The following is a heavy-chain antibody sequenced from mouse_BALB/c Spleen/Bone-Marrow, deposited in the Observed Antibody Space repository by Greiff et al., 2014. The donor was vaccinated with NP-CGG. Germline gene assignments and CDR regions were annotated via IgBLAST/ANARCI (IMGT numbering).Heavy chain of an antibody. D-gene: IGHD3-3*01. V-gene: IGHV3-6*02. CDR3: ARGGLGHAMDY. J-gene: IGHJ4*01. Sequence: VQLQQSGPGLVEPSQSLSLTCSVTGYSITSGYYWNWIRQFPGNKLEWMGYISYDGGNNYIPSLKHRISITRDTSKNQFFLKLNSVTAEDTATYYCARGGLGHAMDYWGQGTSVTVSS. CDR1: GYSITSGYY. CDR2: ISYDGGN.